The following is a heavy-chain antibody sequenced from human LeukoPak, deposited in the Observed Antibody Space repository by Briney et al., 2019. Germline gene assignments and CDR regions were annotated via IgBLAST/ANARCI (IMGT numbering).Heavy chain of an antibody. CDR1: GFTFSSYW. V-gene: IGHV3-74*01. CDR3: ARRGGLWFGESAVFDY. D-gene: IGHD3-10*01. J-gene: IGHJ4*02. CDR2: INSDGSST. Sequence: PGGSLRLSCAASGFTFSSYWMHWVRQAPGKGLVWVSRINSDGSSTSYADSVKGRFTISRDNAKNTLYLQTNSLRAEDTAVYYCARRGGLWFGESAVFDYWGQGTLVTVSS.